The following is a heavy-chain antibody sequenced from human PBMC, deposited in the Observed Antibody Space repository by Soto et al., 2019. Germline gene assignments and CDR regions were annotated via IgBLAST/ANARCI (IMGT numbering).Heavy chain of an antibody. Sequence: PGGSLRLSCAASGFTVSSNYMTWVRQAPGKGLEWVSSSYSGGHTYYADSVRGRFIISRDTFKNTLYLQMNSLRAEDTAVYYCARGYGAGSYFSDYWGQGTQVTVSS. CDR1: GFTVSSNY. D-gene: IGHD3-10*01. V-gene: IGHV3-53*01. J-gene: IGHJ4*02. CDR2: SYSGGHT. CDR3: ARGYGAGSYFSDY.